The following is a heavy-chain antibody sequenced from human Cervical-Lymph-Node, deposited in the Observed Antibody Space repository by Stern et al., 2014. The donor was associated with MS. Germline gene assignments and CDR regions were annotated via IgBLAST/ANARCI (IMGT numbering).Heavy chain of an antibody. CDR1: GFIFSDHY. CDR3: SRDPRLLDY. V-gene: IGHV3-11*01. CDR2: INGGGPYV. J-gene: IGHJ4*02. Sequence: VQLVESGGGLVKPGGSLRLSCAASGFIFSDHYMTWIRQVPGKGLECLSDINGGGPYVHCTDSVTGRFTISRDNAKNSLFLQMDSLTTEDTAVYYCSRDPRLLDYWGQGTLVTVSS.